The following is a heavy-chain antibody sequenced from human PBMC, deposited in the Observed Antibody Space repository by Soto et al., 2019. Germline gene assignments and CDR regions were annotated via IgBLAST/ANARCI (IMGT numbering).Heavy chain of an antibody. J-gene: IGHJ4*02. Sequence: EVQLVESGGGLVQPGGSLRLSCAASGFTFSSYWMHWVRQAPGKGLVWVSRINRDGSSKNYADSVKGRVTISRDTAKNRLYLQMNSLRAEDTAVYYCAREIATSGEYYFDYWGQGTLVTVSS. CDR1: GFTFSSYW. CDR2: INRDGSSK. V-gene: IGHV3-74*01. D-gene: IGHD6-13*01. CDR3: AREIATSGEYYFDY.